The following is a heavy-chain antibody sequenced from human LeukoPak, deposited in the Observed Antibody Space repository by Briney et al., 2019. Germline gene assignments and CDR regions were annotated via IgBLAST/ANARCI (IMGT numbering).Heavy chain of an antibody. CDR3: AKAPSYYGSGTFSSFDY. Sequence: GSLRLSCAASGFTFSYYGLHWVRQGPGKGLEWVAVISYDGSNKYYADSVKGRFTISRDNSKNTLYLRMNSLRAEDTAVYYCAKAPSYYGSGTFSSFDYWGQGTLVTVSS. CDR1: GFTFSYYG. D-gene: IGHD3-10*01. V-gene: IGHV3-30*18. CDR2: ISYDGSNK. J-gene: IGHJ4*02.